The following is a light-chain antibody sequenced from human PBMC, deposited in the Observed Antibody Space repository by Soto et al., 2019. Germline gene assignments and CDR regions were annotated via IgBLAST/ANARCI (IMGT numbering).Light chain of an antibody. CDR2: DAS. CDR1: QRITTY. CDR3: QQRSGWPLS. V-gene: IGKV3-11*01. Sequence: EIVLTQSPAPLSLSPGDRATLSWRSNQRITTYLAWYQQKHGQAPRLLIYDASNRATGMPARLRGSGTGTDFTLTISSLEPEDFALYYCQQRSGWPLSFGGGTKEEI. J-gene: IGKJ4*01.